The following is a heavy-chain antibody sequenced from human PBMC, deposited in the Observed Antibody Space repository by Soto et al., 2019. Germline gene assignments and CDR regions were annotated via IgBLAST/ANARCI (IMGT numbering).Heavy chain of an antibody. CDR3: ARIKRITMVRANWFDP. Sequence: SETLSLTCTVSGGSISSSSYYWGWIRQPPGKGLEWIGSIYYSGSTYYNPSLKSRVTISVDTSKNQFSLKLSSVTAADTAVYYCARIKRITMVRANWFDPWGQGTLVTVSS. V-gene: IGHV4-39*07. D-gene: IGHD3-10*01. CDR1: GGSISSSSYY. CDR2: IYYSGST. J-gene: IGHJ5*02.